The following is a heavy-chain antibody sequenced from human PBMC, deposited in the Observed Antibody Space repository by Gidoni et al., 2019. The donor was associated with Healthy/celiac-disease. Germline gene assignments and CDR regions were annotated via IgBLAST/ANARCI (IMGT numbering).Heavy chain of an antibody. J-gene: IGHJ4*02. CDR1: GFSLSASGMR. CDR3: ARISVGTYGSWTFDY. V-gene: IGHV2-70*04. Sequence: QVTLKESGPALVKSTQTLTLTCTFSGFSLSASGMRVSWIRQPPGKALEWLARIDWDDDKFYSTSLKTRLTISKDTSKNQVALTMTNMDPVDTATYYCARISVGTYGSWTFDYWGQGTLVTVSS. D-gene: IGHD6-13*01. CDR2: IDWDDDK.